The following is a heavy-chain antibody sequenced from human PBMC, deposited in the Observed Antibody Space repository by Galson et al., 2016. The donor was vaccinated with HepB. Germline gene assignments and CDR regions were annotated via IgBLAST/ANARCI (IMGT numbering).Heavy chain of an antibody. V-gene: IGHV3-23*01. CDR3: AKRPYSYGWHYDMDV. Sequence: SLRLSCAASGFSFSSYAMSWVRQAPGKGLEWVSGITSGGTTYYADSVKGRFTISRDNSKDILYLQMKSLRDEDTAVYYCAKRPYSYGWHYDMDVWGQGTTVTVSS. D-gene: IGHD5-18*01. CDR2: ITSGGTT. J-gene: IGHJ6*02. CDR1: GFSFSSYA.